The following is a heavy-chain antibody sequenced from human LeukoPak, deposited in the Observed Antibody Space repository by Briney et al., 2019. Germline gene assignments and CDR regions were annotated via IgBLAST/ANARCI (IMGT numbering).Heavy chain of an antibody. Sequence: GASVKVSCKASGYTFTSYDINWVRQATGQGLEWMGWMNPNSGNTGYAQKFQGRVTMTEDTSTDTAYMELSSLRSEDTAVYYCATRSSYDSSGGGFDYWGQGTLVTVSS. D-gene: IGHD3-22*01. CDR3: ATRSSYDSSGGGFDY. CDR1: GYTFTSYD. V-gene: IGHV1-8*01. CDR2: MNPNSGNT. J-gene: IGHJ4*02.